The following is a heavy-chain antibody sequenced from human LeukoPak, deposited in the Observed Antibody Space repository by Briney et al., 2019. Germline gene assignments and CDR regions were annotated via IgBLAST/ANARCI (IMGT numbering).Heavy chain of an antibody. D-gene: IGHD1-26*01. J-gene: IGHJ4*02. Sequence: SETLSLTCTVPGGSISSYYRSWIRQPPGKGLEWIGYIYYSGSTNYNPSLKSRVTISVDTSKNQFSLKLSSVTAADTAVYYCARHSGGSGSDFDYWGQGTLVTVSS. CDR3: ARHSGGSGSDFDY. CDR1: GGSISSYY. CDR2: IYYSGST. V-gene: IGHV4-59*08.